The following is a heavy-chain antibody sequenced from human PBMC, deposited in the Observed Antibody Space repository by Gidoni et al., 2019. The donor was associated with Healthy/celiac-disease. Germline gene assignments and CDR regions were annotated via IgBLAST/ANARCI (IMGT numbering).Heavy chain of an antibody. V-gene: IGHV3-21*01. CDR1: GFTFSSYS. CDR2: ISSSSSYI. CDR3: ARDYYDSSGYYPPYYYCGMDV. Sequence: EVQLVESGGGLVKPGGSLRLSCAASGFTFSSYSMNWVRQAPGKGLEWVSSISSSSSYIYYADSVKGRFTISRDNAKNSLYLQMNSLRAEDTAVYYCARDYYDSSGYYPPYYYCGMDVWGQGTTVTVSS. D-gene: IGHD3-22*01. J-gene: IGHJ6*02.